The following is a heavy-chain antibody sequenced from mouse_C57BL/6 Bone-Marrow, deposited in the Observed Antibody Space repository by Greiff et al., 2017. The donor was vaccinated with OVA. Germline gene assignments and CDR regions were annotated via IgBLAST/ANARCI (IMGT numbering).Heavy chain of an antibody. J-gene: IGHJ1*03. CDR3: ARGKIYYYGSSLYWYFDG. CDR1: GYTFTDYN. CDR2: INPNNGGT. D-gene: IGHD1-1*01. V-gene: IGHV1-22*01. Sequence: EVQLQQSGPELVKPGASVKMSCKASGYTFTDYNMHWVKQSHGKSLEWIGYINPNNGGTSYNQKFKGKATLTVNKSSSTAYMELRSLTSEDSAVYYCARGKIYYYGSSLYWYFDGWGTGTTVTVSS.